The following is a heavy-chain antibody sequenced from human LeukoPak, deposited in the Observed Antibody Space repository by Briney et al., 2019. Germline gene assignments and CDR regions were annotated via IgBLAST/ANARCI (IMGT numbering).Heavy chain of an antibody. J-gene: IGHJ5*02. Sequence: ASVKVSCKVSGYTLTELSMHWVRQAPGKGLEWMGGFDPEDGETIYAQKSQGRVTMTEDTSTDTAYMELSSLRSEDTAVYYCATGQQWLVRWFDPWGQGTLVTVSS. CDR1: GYTLTELS. D-gene: IGHD6-19*01. CDR2: FDPEDGET. CDR3: ATGQQWLVRWFDP. V-gene: IGHV1-24*01.